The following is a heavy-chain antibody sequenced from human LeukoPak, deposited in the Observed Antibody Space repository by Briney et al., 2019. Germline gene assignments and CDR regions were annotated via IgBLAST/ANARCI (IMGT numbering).Heavy chain of an antibody. D-gene: IGHD3-22*01. CDR2: IYSGGST. J-gene: IGHJ4*02. Sequence: GGSLRLSCAASGFTFSSYSMNWVRQAPGKGLEWASVIYSGGSTYYADSVKGRFTISRDNSKNTLYLQMNSLRAEDTAVYYCARAVGYYDSSGYYYYWGQGTLVTVSS. CDR1: GFTFSSYS. CDR3: ARAVGYYDSSGYYYY. V-gene: IGHV3-66*01.